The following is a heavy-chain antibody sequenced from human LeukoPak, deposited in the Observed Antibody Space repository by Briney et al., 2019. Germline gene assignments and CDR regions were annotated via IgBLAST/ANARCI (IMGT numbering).Heavy chain of an antibody. CDR2: FFHSGST. V-gene: IGHV4-39*07. CDR1: GGSISSSSYY. D-gene: IGHD6-19*01. CDR3: ARSDSGMGDFDY. Sequence: SETLSLTCTVSGGSISSSSYYWGWIRQPPGKGLEWIGSFFHSGSTYYNPSLKSRVTISLDTSKNQFSLKLSSVTAADTAVYYCARSDSGMGDFDYWGQGTLVTVSS. J-gene: IGHJ4*02.